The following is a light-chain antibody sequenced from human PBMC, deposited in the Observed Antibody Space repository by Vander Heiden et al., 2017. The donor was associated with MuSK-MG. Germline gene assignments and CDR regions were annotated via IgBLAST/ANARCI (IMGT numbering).Light chain of an antibody. V-gene: IGLV2-18*02. J-gene: IGLJ2*01. CDR3: SSYTSSSTPVV. Sequence: QSALTQPPSVSGSPGQSVTISCTGTSSDVGSYNRVSWYQQPPGTAPKLMIYEVSNRPSGVPDRFSGSKSGNTASLTISGLQAEDEADDYCSSYTSSSTPVVFGGGTKLTVL. CDR1: SSDVGSYNR. CDR2: EVS.